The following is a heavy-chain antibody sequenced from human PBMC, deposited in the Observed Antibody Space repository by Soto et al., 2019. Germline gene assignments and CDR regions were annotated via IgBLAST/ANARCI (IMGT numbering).Heavy chain of an antibody. Sequence: EVQLLESGGGLVQPGGSLRLSCAASGFTFSSYAMSWVRQAPGKGLEWVSAISGSGGSTYYEDSVKGRFTISRDNSKNTLYLQMNSLRAEDTAVYYCAKVQYYDFWSGYLYYYYGMDVWGQGTTVTVSS. CDR2: ISGSGGST. V-gene: IGHV3-23*01. CDR1: GFTFSSYA. CDR3: AKVQYYDFWSGYLYYYYGMDV. J-gene: IGHJ6*02. D-gene: IGHD3-3*01.